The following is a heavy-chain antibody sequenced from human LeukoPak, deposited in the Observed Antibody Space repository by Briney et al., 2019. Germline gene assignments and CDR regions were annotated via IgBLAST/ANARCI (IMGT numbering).Heavy chain of an antibody. CDR3: ARGPGDSGSSLGGY. CDR2: IYSGGST. J-gene: IGHJ4*02. V-gene: IGHV3-53*01. Sequence: GGSLRLSCAASGFTVSSNYMSWVRQAPGKGLEWVSVIYSGGSTYYADSVKGRFTISRDNSKNTLYLQMNGLRAEDTAVYYCARGPGDSGSSLGGYWGQGTLVTVSS. D-gene: IGHD1-26*01. CDR1: GFTVSSNY.